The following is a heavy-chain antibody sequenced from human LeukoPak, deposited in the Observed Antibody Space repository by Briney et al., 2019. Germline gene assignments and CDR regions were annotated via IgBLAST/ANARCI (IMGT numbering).Heavy chain of an antibody. D-gene: IGHD4-17*01. CDR2: MSGSGGST. CDR3: AKDRGVRSDI. V-gene: IGHV3-23*01. J-gene: IGHJ3*02. Sequence: GGSLRLSCAASGFTFSSYGIHWVRQAPGKGLEWVSAMSGSGGSTYYADSVKGRFTISRDNAKNTLYLQMNSLRAEDTAVYYCAKDRGVRSDIWGQGTMVTVSS. CDR1: GFTFSSYG.